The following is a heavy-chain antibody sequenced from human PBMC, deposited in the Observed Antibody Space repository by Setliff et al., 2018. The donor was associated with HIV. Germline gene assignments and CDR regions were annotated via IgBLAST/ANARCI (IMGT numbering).Heavy chain of an antibody. CDR3: ARISVASRYNSDMDV. Sequence: GGSLRLSCGASGFTFRTFAMHWVRQAPGKGLEWVSDSVKGRFTISRDNSKNTVYLQMDSLRPEDTAVYYCARISVASRYNSDMDVWGKGTTVTVSS. CDR1: GFTFRTFA. J-gene: IGHJ6*03. V-gene: IGHV3-30*01. D-gene: IGHD5-12*01.